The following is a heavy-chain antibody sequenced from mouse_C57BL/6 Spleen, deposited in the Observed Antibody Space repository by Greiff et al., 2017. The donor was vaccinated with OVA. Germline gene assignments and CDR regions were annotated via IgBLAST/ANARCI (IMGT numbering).Heavy chain of an antibody. CDR1: GYAFTNYL. Sequence: QVQLQQSGAELVRPGTSVKVSCKASGYAFTNYLIEWVKQRPGQGLEWIGVINPGSGGTNYNEKFKGKATLTADKSSSTAYMQLSSLTSEDSAVYFCARSEGYYYGSDYWGQGTTLTVSS. D-gene: IGHD1-1*01. CDR3: ARSEGYYYGSDY. CDR2: INPGSGGT. J-gene: IGHJ2*01. V-gene: IGHV1-54*01.